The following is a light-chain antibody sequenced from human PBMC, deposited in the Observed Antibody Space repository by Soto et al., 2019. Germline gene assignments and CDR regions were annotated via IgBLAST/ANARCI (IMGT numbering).Light chain of an antibody. CDR2: DAS. V-gene: IGKV1-5*01. CDR1: QSISSW. CDR3: QQYENHWT. Sequence: DIQMTQSPSILSAIVGDRVTITCRASQSISSWLAWYQQKPGKAPKLLIYDASNLESGVPSRLSGSASGTDFPLTISNMKPDDSATYYCQQYENHWTFGQGTKVDIK. J-gene: IGKJ1*01.